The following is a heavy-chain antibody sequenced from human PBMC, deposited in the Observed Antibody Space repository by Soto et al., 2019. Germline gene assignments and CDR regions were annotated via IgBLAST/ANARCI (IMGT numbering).Heavy chain of an antibody. Sequence: DVQLVETGGGLIQPGGSLRLSCAASGFIVSSSYMSWVRQAPGKGLEWVSVIYSDGRTYYADSVKGRFTISRDNSKNTLYLQMNRLSAADTAVYYCARCSGWYGQCYFDCWGQGTLVTVSS. J-gene: IGHJ4*02. CDR2: IYSDGRT. D-gene: IGHD6-13*01. V-gene: IGHV3-53*02. CDR3: ARCSGWYGQCYFDC. CDR1: GFIVSSSY.